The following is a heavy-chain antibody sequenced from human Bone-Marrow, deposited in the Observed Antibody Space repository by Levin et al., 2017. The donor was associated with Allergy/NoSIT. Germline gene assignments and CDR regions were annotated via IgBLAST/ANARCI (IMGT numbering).Heavy chain of an antibody. CDR1: GFTFDDYA. J-gene: IGHJ4*02. D-gene: IGHD6-13*01. CDR3: AKDTMYSSSWYYFDY. Sequence: SCAASGFTFDDYAMHWVRQAPGKGLEWVSGISWNSGSIGYADSVKGRFTISRDNAKNSLYLQMNSLRAEDTALYYCAKDTMYSSSWYYFDYWGQGTLVTVSS. CDR2: ISWNSGSI. V-gene: IGHV3-9*01.